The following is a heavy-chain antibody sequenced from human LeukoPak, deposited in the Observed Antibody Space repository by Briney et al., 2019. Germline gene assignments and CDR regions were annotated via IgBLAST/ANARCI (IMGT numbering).Heavy chain of an antibody. Sequence: ASVKVSCKASGYTFTSYYMHWVRQAPGQGLEWMGIINPSGGSTSYAQKFQGRVTMTRDTSTSTVYMELSCLRSEDTAVYYCARSGNYDSSGYPFDYWGQGTLVTVSS. CDR3: ARSGNYDSSGYPFDY. V-gene: IGHV1-46*01. CDR2: INPSGGST. J-gene: IGHJ4*02. CDR1: GYTFTSYY. D-gene: IGHD3-22*01.